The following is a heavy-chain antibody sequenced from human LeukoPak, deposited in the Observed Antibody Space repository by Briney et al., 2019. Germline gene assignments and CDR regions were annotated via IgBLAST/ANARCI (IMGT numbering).Heavy chain of an antibody. J-gene: IGHJ5*02. Sequence: SETLSLTCAVYGGSFSGYYFSWIRQPPGKGLEWIGEINHSGSTNYNPSLKSRVTISVDTSKNQFSLKLSSVTAADTAVYYCARGLADYCSSASCYGRNWFDPWGQGTLVTVSS. CDR1: GGSFSGYY. V-gene: IGHV4-34*01. CDR2: INHSGST. D-gene: IGHD2-2*01. CDR3: ARGLADYCSSASCYGRNWFDP.